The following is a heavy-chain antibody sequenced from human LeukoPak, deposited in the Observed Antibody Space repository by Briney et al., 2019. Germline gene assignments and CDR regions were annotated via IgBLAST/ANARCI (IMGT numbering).Heavy chain of an antibody. J-gene: IGHJ4*02. CDR1: GFTFSNYP. CDR3: ARDSLTMIVGRQKRGLDY. Sequence: HPGGSLRLSCAASGFTFSNYPMSWVRQAPGKGLEWVSAITGSGGGTFYADSVRGRFTISRDNAKNSLYLQMNSLRAEDTAVYYCARDSLTMIVGRQKRGLDYWGQGTLVTVSS. V-gene: IGHV3-23*01. CDR2: ITGSGGGT. D-gene: IGHD3-22*01.